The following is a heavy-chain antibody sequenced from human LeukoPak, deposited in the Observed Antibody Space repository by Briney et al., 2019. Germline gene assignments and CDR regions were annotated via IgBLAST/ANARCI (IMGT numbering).Heavy chain of an antibody. J-gene: IGHJ4*02. V-gene: IGHV4-39*01. CDR3: ARHGGFGELNLDY. CDR2: IYYSGST. CDR1: GGSTSSSSYY. D-gene: IGHD3-10*01. Sequence: PSETLSLTCTVSGGSTSSSSYYWGWIRQPPGKGLEWIGSIYYSGSTYYNPSLKSRVTMSVDTSKNQFSLKLSSVTAADTAVYYCARHGGFGELNLDYWGQGTLVTVSS.